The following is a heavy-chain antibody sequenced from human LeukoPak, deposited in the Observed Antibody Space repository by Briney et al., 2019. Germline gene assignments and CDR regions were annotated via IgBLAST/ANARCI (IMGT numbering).Heavy chain of an antibody. J-gene: IGHJ4*02. D-gene: IGHD6-13*01. CDR1: GYNFDTYW. CDR3: ARRERSSSWASFDY. V-gene: IGHV5-51*01. CDR2: IYPGDSDT. Sequence: GEALKISCKGSGYNFDTYWIGWVRQMPGKGLEWMGIIYPGDSDTRYSPSFQGQVTISADKSISTAYLQWSSLKASDTAMYYCARRERSSSWASFDYWGQGTLVTVTS.